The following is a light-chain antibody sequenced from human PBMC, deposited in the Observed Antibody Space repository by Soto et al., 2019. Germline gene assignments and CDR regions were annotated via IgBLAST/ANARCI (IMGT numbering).Light chain of an antibody. CDR3: AAWYDSLNGPV. Sequence: QSVLTQPPSASGTPGQRVTISCSGSSSNIGSNNVNWYQQLPGTAPKLLIYSNNQRPSGVPDRFSGSKSGTSASLAISGLQSEDEADYYCAAWYDSLNGPVFGGGTKLTVL. CDR1: SSNIGSNN. CDR2: SNN. V-gene: IGLV1-44*01. J-gene: IGLJ2*01.